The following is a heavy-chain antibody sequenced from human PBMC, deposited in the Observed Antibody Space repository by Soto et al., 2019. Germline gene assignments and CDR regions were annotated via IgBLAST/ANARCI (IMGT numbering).Heavy chain of an antibody. CDR3: AKGRGTNYYYHMDV. CDR2: ITGSGDSA. CDR1: GFTFNNYA. J-gene: IGHJ6*03. V-gene: IGHV3-23*01. D-gene: IGHD1-26*01. Sequence: EVQLLEPGGGLVQPGGSLRLSCAASGFTFNNYAISWVRQAPGKGLEWVSTITGSGDSAYYADSVKGRFIISRDNSKKTLYMQMHSLGAEDSAIYYCAKGRGTNYYYHMDVWGGGTTVTVSS.